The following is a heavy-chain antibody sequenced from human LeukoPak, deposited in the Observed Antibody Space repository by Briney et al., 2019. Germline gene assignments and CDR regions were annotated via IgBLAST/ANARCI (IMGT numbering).Heavy chain of an antibody. J-gene: IGHJ3*02. V-gene: IGHV1-69*06. D-gene: IGHD3-10*01. Sequence: ASVKVSCKTSGGTFSSYAISWVRQAPGQGLEWMGGIIPIFGRTNYAQKFQGRVRITADTSTRTVYMEVSSLRSEDMAVYYCARGYYYGSGAFDIWGQGTMVTVSS. CDR2: IIPIFGRT. CDR1: GGTFSSYA. CDR3: ARGYYYGSGAFDI.